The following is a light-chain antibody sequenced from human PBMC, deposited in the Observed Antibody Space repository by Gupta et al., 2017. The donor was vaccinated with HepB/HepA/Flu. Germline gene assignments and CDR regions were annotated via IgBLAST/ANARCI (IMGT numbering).Light chain of an antibody. CDR1: QSVNDY. CDR2: GAS. Sequence: EFVLTQSPDTLSLSPGERATLSCRASQSVNDYLAWYQQKPGQAPRLLIYGASSRATGIPDRFSGSGSGTEFTLTISRREPEDFAVYYCQQEGSSPVTFGQGTQLEI. CDR3: QQEGSSPVT. J-gene: IGKJ5*01. V-gene: IGKV3-20*01.